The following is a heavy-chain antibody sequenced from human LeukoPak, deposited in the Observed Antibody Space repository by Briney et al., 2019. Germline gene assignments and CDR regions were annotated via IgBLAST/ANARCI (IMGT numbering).Heavy chain of an antibody. CDR1: GFTFSSYA. CDR2: ISGGGVTST. J-gene: IGHJ4*02. D-gene: IGHD2/OR15-2a*01. Sequence: PGGSLRLSCAASGFTFSSYAMNWVRQAPGKGLVWVSAISGGGVTSTYYADSVKGRFTLSRDNSKNTVYLQMNSLRVEDTAIYYCAKEDSFGKTPFVDYWGQGTLVTVSS. V-gene: IGHV3-23*01. CDR3: AKEDSFGKTPFVDY.